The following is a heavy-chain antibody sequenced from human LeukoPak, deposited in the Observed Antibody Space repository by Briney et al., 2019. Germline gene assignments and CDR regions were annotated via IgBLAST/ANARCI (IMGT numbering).Heavy chain of an antibody. J-gene: IGHJ4*02. CDR2: ISGSGGST. CDR3: AKRGPAGAGRSPDYFDY. D-gene: IGHD6-19*01. CDR1: GFTFSSYV. Sequence: GGSLRLSCAASGFTFSSYVMSWVRRAPGKGLEWVSAISGSGGSTYYADSVKGRFTISRDNSKNTLYLQMNSLRAEDTAVYYCAKRGPAGAGRSPDYFDYWGQGTLVTVSS. V-gene: IGHV3-23*01.